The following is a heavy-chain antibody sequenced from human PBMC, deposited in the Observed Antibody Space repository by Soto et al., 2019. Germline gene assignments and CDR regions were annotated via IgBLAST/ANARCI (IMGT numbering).Heavy chain of an antibody. CDR2: VHWDDDK. J-gene: IGHJ4*02. Sequence: QITLKESGPTLVKPTQTLTLTCTFSGFSLSTTGVGVGWIRQPPGKALEWLALVHWDDDKRYSPSLKTRLTITKDTSKNRVVLTMTNMDPVDTATYYCAHIVDVYDIDYWGQGTLVTVSS. CDR1: GFSLSTTGVG. V-gene: IGHV2-5*02. CDR3: AHIVDVYDIDY. D-gene: IGHD3-9*01.